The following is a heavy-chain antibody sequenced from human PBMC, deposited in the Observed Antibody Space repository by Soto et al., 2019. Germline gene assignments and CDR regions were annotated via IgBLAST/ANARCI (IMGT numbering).Heavy chain of an antibody. J-gene: IGHJ6*02. CDR2: IIPIFGTA. CDR1: GGTFSSYA. V-gene: IGHV1-69*13. D-gene: IGHD6-6*01. Sequence: SVKVSCKASGGTFSSYAISWVRQAPGQGLEWMGGIIPIFGTANYAQKFQGRVTITADESTSTAYMELSSLRSEDTAVYYCDLPVQSSSSFVYYYGMDVWGQGTTVTVS. CDR3: DLPVQSSSSFVYYYGMDV.